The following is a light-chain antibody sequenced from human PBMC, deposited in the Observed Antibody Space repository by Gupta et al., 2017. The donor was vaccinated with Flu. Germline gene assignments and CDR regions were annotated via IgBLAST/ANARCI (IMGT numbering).Light chain of an antibody. CDR3: QQYYGWPPLFP. Sequence: RATGIPARFSGSGSGTHFTLTISSLQSEDSAVYFCQQYYGWPPLFPFGPGTKVEIK. J-gene: IGKJ3*01. V-gene: IGKV3-15*01.